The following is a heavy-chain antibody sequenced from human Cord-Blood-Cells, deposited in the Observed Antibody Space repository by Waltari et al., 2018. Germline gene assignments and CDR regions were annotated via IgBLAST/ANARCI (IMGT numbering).Heavy chain of an antibody. CDR2: IYYSGST. CDR1: GGSISSYY. J-gene: IGHJ4*02. CDR3: ARVSPAAYYDILTGYFDY. D-gene: IGHD3-9*01. V-gene: IGHV4-59*01. Sequence: QVQLQESGPGLVKPSETLSLTCTVSGGSISSYYWSWIRQPPGKGLDWIGYIYYSGSTTYNPSLQSRVPISVDASRTQFSLKLSSVTAADTAVYYCARVSPAAYYDILTGYFDYWGQGTLVTVSS.